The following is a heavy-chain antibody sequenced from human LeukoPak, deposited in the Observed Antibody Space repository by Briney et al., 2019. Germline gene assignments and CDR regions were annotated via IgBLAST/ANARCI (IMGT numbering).Heavy chain of an antibody. V-gene: IGHV1-69*01. Sequence: SVKVSCKASGGTFSSYAISWVRQAPGQGLEWMGGIIPIFGTANYAQKFQGRVTITADESTSTAYMELSSLRSEDTAVYYCARPLSRHCSSTSCYLPDAFDIWGQGTMVTVSS. CDR2: IIPIFGTA. D-gene: IGHD2-2*01. J-gene: IGHJ3*02. CDR1: GGTFSSYA. CDR3: ARPLSRHCSSTSCYLPDAFDI.